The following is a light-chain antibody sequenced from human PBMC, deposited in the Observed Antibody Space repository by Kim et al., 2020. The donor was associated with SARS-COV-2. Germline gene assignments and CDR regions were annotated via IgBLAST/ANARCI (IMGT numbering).Light chain of an antibody. CDR2: SVS. CDR1: QTICSHC. V-gene: IGKV3-20*01. Sequence: YPGERATLSCRTSQTICSHCLAWYQQKPGQAPRLLIFSVSNRATGIPDRFSGSGSGTDFTLTISRLEPEDFAVYHCQQYATVPPYTFGQGTKLEI. CDR3: QQYATVPPYT. J-gene: IGKJ2*01.